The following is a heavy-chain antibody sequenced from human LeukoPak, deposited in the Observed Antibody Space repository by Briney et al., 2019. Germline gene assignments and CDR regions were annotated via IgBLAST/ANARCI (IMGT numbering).Heavy chain of an antibody. J-gene: IGHJ3*02. CDR1: GYIFTSYG. Sequence: GAPVKVSCKASGYIFTSYGISWVRQAPGQGLEWMGWISAYNGYTNYAQKLQGRVAMITDTSTSTAYMELRSLMSDDTAVYFCARGRRRLQPFDIWGQGTMVTVSS. V-gene: IGHV1-18*01. CDR2: ISAYNGYT. D-gene: IGHD5-12*01. CDR3: ARGRRRLQPFDI.